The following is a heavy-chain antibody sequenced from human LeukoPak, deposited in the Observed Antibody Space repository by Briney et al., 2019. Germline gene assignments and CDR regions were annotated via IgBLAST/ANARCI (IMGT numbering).Heavy chain of an antibody. J-gene: IGHJ6*02. CDR3: ARDYYDSSGYYYYYYGVDV. Sequence: AASVKVSCKASGGTFSSYAISWVRQAPGQGLEWMGGIIPIFGTANYAQKFQGRVTITADESTSTAYMELSSLRSEDTAVYYCARDYYDSSGYYYYYYGVDVWGQGTTVTVSS. CDR1: GGTFSSYA. CDR2: IIPIFGTA. V-gene: IGHV1-69*13. D-gene: IGHD3-22*01.